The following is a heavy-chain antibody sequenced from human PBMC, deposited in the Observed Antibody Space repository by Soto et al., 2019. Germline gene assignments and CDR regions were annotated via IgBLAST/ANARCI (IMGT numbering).Heavy chain of an antibody. J-gene: IGHJ6*02. CDR3: ARGGLRFLEGHGMDV. CDR2: IIPIFGTA. D-gene: IGHD3-3*01. Sequence: QVQLVQSGAEVKKPGSSVKVSCKASGGTFSSYAISWVRQAPGQGLEWMGGIIPIFGTANYAQKFQGRVTIXXDXSXXTDYMELSSLRSEDTAVYYCARGGLRFLEGHGMDVWGQGTTVTVSS. CDR1: GGTFSSYA. V-gene: IGHV1-69*12.